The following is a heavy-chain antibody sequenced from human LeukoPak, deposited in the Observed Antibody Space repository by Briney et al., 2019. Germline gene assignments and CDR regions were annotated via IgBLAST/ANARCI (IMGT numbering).Heavy chain of an antibody. Sequence: SQTLSLTCTVSGGSISSGSYYWSWIRQPAGKGLEWIGRIYTSGSTNYNPSLKSRVTISVDTSKNQFSLKLSSVTAADTAVYYCARDGGWFDPWGQGTLVTVSS. CDR2: IYTSGST. CDR1: GGSISSGSYY. V-gene: IGHV4-61*02. J-gene: IGHJ5*02. D-gene: IGHD3-16*01. CDR3: ARDGGWFDP.